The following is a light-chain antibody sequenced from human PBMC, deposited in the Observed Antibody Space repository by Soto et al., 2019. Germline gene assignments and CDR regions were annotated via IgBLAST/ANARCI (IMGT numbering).Light chain of an antibody. J-gene: IGKJ5*01. CDR2: GAS. CDR1: ASVTTS. Sequence: IVVTQSPYSRSKPHGERANLSYTVSASVTTSLSGYQQKTGQTPRLLISGASRSVKGMADRLSGSGSETDFSLTINSREHQDFFLSYCQHYPSSHPIAFGQGTRLEIK. V-gene: IGKV3-20*01. CDR3: QHYPSSHPIA.